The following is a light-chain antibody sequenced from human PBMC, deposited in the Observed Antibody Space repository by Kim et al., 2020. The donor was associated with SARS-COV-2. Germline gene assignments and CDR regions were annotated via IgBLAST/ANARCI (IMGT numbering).Light chain of an antibody. CDR2: GAS. Sequence: SPGERPTLSGRARQSISNNLAGNKQRPGQAPRLPFYGASTRATGIPTGSSGSRSGTEFTLTFSSLQSEDIAVYYCQQYKDWPPHTSGQGTKLQI. J-gene: IGKJ2*01. CDR1: QSISNN. CDR3: QQYKDWPPHT. V-gene: IGKV3-15*01.